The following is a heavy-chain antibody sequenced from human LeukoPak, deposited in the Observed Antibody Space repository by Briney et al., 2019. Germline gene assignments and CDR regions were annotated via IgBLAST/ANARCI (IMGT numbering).Heavy chain of an antibody. J-gene: IGHJ6*02. D-gene: IGHD3-10*01. CDR1: GDFISGSY. Sequence: PSETLSLTCTVSGDFISGSYWSWIRQPAGKGLEWVGRIYTTGTANYNPSLTSRVTMSVDTSKKQLSLTLTSVTAADTAVYYCARGILFNVMVRGAVSMDVWGQGTTVTVSS. CDR2: IYTTGTA. V-gene: IGHV4-4*07. CDR3: ARGILFNVMVRGAVSMDV.